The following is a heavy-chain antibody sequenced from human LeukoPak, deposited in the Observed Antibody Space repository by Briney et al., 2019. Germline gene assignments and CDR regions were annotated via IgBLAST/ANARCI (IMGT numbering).Heavy chain of an antibody. Sequence: GASVKVSCKASGYTFTGYYMHWVRQAPGQGLEWMGWMNPNSGNTGYAQKFQGRVTITRNTSISTAYMELSSLRSEDTAVYYCARGPSHCSSTSCYTSAYYMDVWGKGTTVTVSS. V-gene: IGHV1-8*03. CDR2: MNPNSGNT. CDR1: GYTFTGYY. D-gene: IGHD2-2*02. CDR3: ARGPSHCSSTSCYTSAYYMDV. J-gene: IGHJ6*03.